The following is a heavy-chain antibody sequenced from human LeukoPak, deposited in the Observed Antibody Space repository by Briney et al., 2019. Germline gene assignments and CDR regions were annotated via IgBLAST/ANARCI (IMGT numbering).Heavy chain of an antibody. J-gene: IGHJ5*02. Sequence: GGSLRLSCAASGFTFSSYAMNSVRQAPGKGLEWVSVISGSGGSTYYADSVKGRFTISRDNSKNTLYLQMNSLRAEDTAVYYCSKDQGAYQPLYPRFDPWGQGTLVTVSS. CDR3: SKDQGAYQPLYPRFDP. D-gene: IGHD2-2*02. CDR1: GFTFSSYA. CDR2: ISGSGGST. V-gene: IGHV3-23*01.